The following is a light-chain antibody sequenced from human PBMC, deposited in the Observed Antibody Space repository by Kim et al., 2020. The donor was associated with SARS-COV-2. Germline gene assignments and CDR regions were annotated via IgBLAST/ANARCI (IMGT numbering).Light chain of an antibody. CDR2: AAS. CDR1: QAISNS. CDR3: QQYYSYPWT. V-gene: IGKV1-8*01. Sequence: ASTGDRVTITCRAGQAISNSLAWYQQKPGKAPKLLIYAASTFQSGVPSRFSGSGSGTDFTLTINWLQSEDFATYYCQQYYSYPWTFGQGTKVDIK. J-gene: IGKJ1*01.